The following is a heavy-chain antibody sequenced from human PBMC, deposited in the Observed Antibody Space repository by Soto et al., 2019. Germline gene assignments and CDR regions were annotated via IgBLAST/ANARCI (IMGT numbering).Heavy chain of an antibody. J-gene: IGHJ3*02. D-gene: IGHD5-12*01. CDR3: ARGATYAPHDSFDI. V-gene: IGHV4-59*02. CDR1: GDSVRSHY. Sequence: QVQLQESGPGLVKPSETLSLSCTVSGDSVRSHYWSWIRQPPGKGLEWIGYLYYSGSTKYNPSLKSRVTASIDTSNNQFSLKLTSVTAADTAVYYCARGATYAPHDSFDIWGQGTLVTVSS. CDR2: LYYSGST.